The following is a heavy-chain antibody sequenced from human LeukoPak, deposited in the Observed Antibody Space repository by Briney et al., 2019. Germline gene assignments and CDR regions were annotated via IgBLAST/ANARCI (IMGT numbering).Heavy chain of an antibody. D-gene: IGHD2-21*01. Sequence: PSETLSLTCSVSGGSISSSTYYWGWIRQPPGKGLEWIGSISYSGSTYYNPSLKSRVTISVDTSKNQFSLKLSSVTVADTAVYYCASYSYYMDVWGKGTTVTVSS. CDR1: GGSISSSTYY. CDR3: ASYSYYMDV. CDR2: ISYSGST. V-gene: IGHV4-39*07. J-gene: IGHJ6*03.